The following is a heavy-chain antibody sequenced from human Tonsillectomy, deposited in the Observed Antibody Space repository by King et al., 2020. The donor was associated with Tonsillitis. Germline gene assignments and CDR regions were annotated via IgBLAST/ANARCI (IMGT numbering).Heavy chain of an antibody. J-gene: IGHJ4*02. CDR2: IYYTGST. Sequence: QLQESGPGLVKPSETLSLICSVSGGSISSGSHYWVWIRQPPGKELEWIGFIYYTGSTYYNPSLKSRVTMSVDTSRNQFSLKLRSVTVADTAVYYCARDLAHQLVRDYFDNWGQGILVSVSS. CDR3: ARDLAHQLVRDYFDN. D-gene: IGHD6-13*01. V-gene: IGHV4-39*07. CDR1: GGSISSGSHY.